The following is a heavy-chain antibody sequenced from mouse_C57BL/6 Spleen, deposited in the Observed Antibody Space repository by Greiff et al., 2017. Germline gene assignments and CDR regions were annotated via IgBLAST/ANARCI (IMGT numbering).Heavy chain of an antibody. D-gene: IGHD2-5*01. CDR2: IHPNSGST. CDR3: ARLYYSNYYYAMDY. CDR1: GYTFTSYW. Sequence: VQLQQPGAELVKPGASVKLSCKASGYTFTSYWMHWVKQRPGQGLEWIGMIHPNSGSTNYNEKFKSKATLTVDKSSSTAYMQLSSLTSEDSAVYDCARLYYSNYYYAMDYWGQGTSVTVSS. V-gene: IGHV1-64*01. J-gene: IGHJ4*01.